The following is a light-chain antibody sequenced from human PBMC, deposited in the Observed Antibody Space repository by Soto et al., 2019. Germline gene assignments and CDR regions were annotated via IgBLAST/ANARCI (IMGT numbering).Light chain of an antibody. CDR3: CSYAGSSTYV. CDR1: SSDVGSYNL. Sequence: QSVLTRPPSASGSPGQSVTISCTGTSSDVGSYNLVSWYQQHPGKAPKLMIYEGSKRPSGVSNRFSGSKSGNTASLTISGLQAEDEADYYCCSYAGSSTYVFGTGTKVTVL. V-gene: IGLV2-23*01. J-gene: IGLJ1*01. CDR2: EGS.